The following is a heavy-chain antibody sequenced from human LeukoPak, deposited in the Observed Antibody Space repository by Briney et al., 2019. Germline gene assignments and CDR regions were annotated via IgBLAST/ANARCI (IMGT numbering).Heavy chain of an antibody. D-gene: IGHD7-27*01. Sequence: PSETLSLTCTVSGGSISSSSYYWGWIRQPPGKGLEWIGSIYYSGSTYYNPSLKSRVTISVDTSKNQFSLKLSSVTAADTAVYYCARVPFNWGPLDYWGQGTLVTVSS. CDR3: ARVPFNWGPLDY. V-gene: IGHV4-39*01. J-gene: IGHJ4*02. CDR2: IYYSGST. CDR1: GGSISSSSYY.